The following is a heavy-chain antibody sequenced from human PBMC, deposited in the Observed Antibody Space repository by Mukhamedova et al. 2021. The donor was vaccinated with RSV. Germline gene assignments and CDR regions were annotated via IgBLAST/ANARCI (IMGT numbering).Heavy chain of an antibody. CDR2: ISGSGGST. CDR3: AKLRQVTTSDY. D-gene: IGHD4-11*01. J-gene: IGHJ4*02. Sequence: VRRAPGKGLEWVSAISGSGGSTYYADSVKGRFTISRDNSKNTLYLQMNSLRAEDTAVYYCAKLRQVTTSDYWGQGTLVTVSS. V-gene: IGHV3-23*01.